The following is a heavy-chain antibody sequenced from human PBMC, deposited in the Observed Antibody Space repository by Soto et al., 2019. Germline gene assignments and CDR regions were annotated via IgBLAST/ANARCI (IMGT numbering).Heavy chain of an antibody. Sequence: SETLSLTCTVSGGSISSYYWSWIRQPPGKGLEWIGYIYYSGSTNYNPSLKSRVTISVDTSKNQFSLKLSSVTAADTAVYYCARTRGYSYPYYFGYCRERNLVPAPS. CDR1: GGSISSYY. D-gene: IGHD5-18*01. CDR2: IYYSGST. V-gene: IGHV4-59*01. CDR3: ARTRGYSYPYYFGY. J-gene: IGHJ4*02.